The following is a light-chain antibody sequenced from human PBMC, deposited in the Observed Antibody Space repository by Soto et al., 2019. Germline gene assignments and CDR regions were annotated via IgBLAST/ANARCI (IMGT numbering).Light chain of an antibody. V-gene: IGKV3-20*01. CDR3: QQYGSSPWT. J-gene: IGKJ1*01. CDR2: GAS. Sequence: EIGLTQSPGTLSLSPGERATLSCRASQSVSSNYLAWYQKNPGQAPRLLIYGASSRATGIPDRFSGRGSGTDFPLAISRLEPEDLAVYYCQQYGSSPWTFGLGTTVEI. CDR1: QSVSSNY.